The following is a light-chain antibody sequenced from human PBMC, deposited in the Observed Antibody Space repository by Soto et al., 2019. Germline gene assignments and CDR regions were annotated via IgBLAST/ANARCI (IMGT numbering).Light chain of an antibody. CDR2: GAS. Sequence: EIVMTQSPATLSVSPGERATLSCRASQTVASNLAWYQQKPGQAPRLLIHGASTRATGVSARFSGSGSGTEFTLTISSLQSEDFAVYYCKQNHNWPPQYTFGQGTKLQIK. CDR3: KQNHNWPPQYT. V-gene: IGKV3-15*01. J-gene: IGKJ2*01. CDR1: QTVASN.